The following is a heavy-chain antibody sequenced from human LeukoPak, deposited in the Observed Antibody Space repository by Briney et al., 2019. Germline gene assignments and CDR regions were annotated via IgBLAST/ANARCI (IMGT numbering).Heavy chain of an antibody. V-gene: IGHV3-30*19. CDR3: ARGGLLTIFGRGFDY. CDR1: GFTFSSYG. Sequence: GGSLRLSCAASGFTFSSYGMHWVRQAPGKGLEWVAVISYDGSNKYYADSVKGRFTISRDNSKNTLYLQMNSLRAEDTAVYYCARGGLLTIFGRGFDYWGQGTLVTVSS. J-gene: IGHJ4*02. CDR2: ISYDGSNK. D-gene: IGHD3-3*01.